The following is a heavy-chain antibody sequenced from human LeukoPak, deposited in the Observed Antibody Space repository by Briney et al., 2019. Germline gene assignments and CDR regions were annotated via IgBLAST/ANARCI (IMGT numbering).Heavy chain of an antibody. D-gene: IGHD5-18*01. Sequence: SETLSLTCAASNFSLISGYYWGWIRQPPGKGLEWIATIHYSGTTYYNPPLKSRVTISIDTSKNHFSLNLRSVSAADTAVYYCARQDLGYRTGWHLVEFWGQGILVTVSS. J-gene: IGHJ4*02. CDR2: IHYSGTT. V-gene: IGHV4-38-2*01. CDR1: NFSLISGYY. CDR3: ARQDLGYRTGWHLVEF.